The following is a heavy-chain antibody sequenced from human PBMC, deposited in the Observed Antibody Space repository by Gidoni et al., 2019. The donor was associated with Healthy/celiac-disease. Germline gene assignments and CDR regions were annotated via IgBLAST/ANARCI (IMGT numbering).Heavy chain of an antibody. D-gene: IGHD3-3*01. V-gene: IGHV3-30-3*01. CDR1: SYA. CDR3: AREYYDFWSGYYSLYY. J-gene: IGHJ4*02. CDR2: ISYDGSNK. Sequence: SYAMHWVRQAPGKGLEWVAVISYDGSNKYYADSVKGRFTISRDNSKNTLYLQMNSLRAEDTAVYYCAREYYDFWSGYYSLYYWGQGTLVTVSS.